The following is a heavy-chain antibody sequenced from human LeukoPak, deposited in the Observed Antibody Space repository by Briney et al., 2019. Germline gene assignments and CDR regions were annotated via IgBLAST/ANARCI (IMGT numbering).Heavy chain of an antibody. J-gene: IGHJ4*02. CDR1: GFTFSSYA. Sequence: GGSLRLSCAASGFTFSSYAMHWVRQAPGKGLEWVTLISYDGGNKYYADSVEGRFTISRDNSKNTLYLQMNSLRAEDTAVYYCARDKIAVAGGNSDFDYWGQGTQVTVSS. CDR2: ISYDGGNK. D-gene: IGHD6-19*01. V-gene: IGHV3-30*04. CDR3: ARDKIAVAGGNSDFDY.